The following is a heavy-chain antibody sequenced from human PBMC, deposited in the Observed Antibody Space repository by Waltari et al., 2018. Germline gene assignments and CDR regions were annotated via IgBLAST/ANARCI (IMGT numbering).Heavy chain of an antibody. CDR2: IYFSGST. CDR1: GYPIRSGSY. D-gene: IGHD3-22*01. J-gene: IGHJ4*02. Sequence: QVQLQEPGPGLVKPSETLSLTCTVSGYPIRSGSYWGWTRQPPGKGLEWIGSIYFSGSTYYNPSLKSRVTISVDTSKNQFSLKLSSVTAADTAVYYCARDPGYYDTSGYPAYFDYWGQGTLVTVSS. CDR3: ARDPGYYDTSGYPAYFDY. V-gene: IGHV4-38-2*02.